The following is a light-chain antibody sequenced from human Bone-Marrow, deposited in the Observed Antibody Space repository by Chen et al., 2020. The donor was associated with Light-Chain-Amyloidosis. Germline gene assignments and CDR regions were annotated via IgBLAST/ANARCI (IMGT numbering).Light chain of an antibody. J-gene: IGLJ3*02. CDR3: QSYQGSSQWV. CDR1: SGSIATNY. V-gene: IGLV6-57*01. CDR2: EDD. Sequence: NFMLTQPHSVSESPGKTVIISCTRSSGSIATNYVQWYQQRPGSSPTTVIYEDDQRPSGVPDRFSGSIDRSSNSASLTISGLKTEDEADYSCQSYQGSSQWVFGGGTKLTVL.